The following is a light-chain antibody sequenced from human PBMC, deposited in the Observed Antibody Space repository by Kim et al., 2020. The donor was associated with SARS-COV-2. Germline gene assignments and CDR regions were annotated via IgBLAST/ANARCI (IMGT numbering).Light chain of an antibody. V-gene: IGKV1-17*03. CDR3: LQQNVYPLT. CDR2: AAS. CDR1: QAISNY. J-gene: IGKJ4*01. Sequence: DVQMTQSPSAMSASVGDRVTITCRASQAISNYLAWFQQKPGKGPKRLIYAASSLQSGVPSRFSGSGSGTEFTLTISSLQPEDFATYFCLQQNVYPLTVGGGTKVDSK.